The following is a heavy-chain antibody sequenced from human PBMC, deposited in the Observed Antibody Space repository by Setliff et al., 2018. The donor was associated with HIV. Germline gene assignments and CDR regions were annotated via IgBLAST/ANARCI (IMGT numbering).Heavy chain of an antibody. V-gene: IGHV1-69*05. Sequence: GASVKVSCKTSGDTLSIHPISWVRQAPGRGLDWMGGIIPAFGTANYAQKFQDRVTITTDEFTTTVFMGLTGLRSEDTAVYYCARDQTGVAAAAFGGGSAWSDEGFDIWGQGTMVTVSS. D-gene: IGHD6-13*01. J-gene: IGHJ3*02. CDR2: IIPAFGTA. CDR3: ARDQTGVAAAAFGGGSAWSDEGFDI. CDR1: GDTLSIHP.